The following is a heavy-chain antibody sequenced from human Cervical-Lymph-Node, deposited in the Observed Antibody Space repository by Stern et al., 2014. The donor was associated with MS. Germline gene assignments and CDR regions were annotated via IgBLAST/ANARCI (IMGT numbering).Heavy chain of an antibody. D-gene: IGHD1-26*01. CDR2: IIPICGTA. Sequence: QVQLMQSGAEVKKPGSSVKVSCKASGGTFSSYAISWVRQAPGQGLEWMGWIIPICGTANDAQKFQGRVTITADESTSTAYMELSSLRSEDTAVYYCARGELKEGLVRGMDVWGQGTTVTVSS. J-gene: IGHJ6*02. CDR1: GGTFSSYA. CDR3: ARGELKEGLVRGMDV. V-gene: IGHV1-69*01.